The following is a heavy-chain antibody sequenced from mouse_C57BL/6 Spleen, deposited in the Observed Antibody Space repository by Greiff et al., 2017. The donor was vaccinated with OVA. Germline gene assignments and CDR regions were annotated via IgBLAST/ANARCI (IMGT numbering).Heavy chain of an antibody. CDR3: TNGVSYVFTC. D-gene: IGHD2-10*02. CDR2: IDPETGGT. J-gene: IGHJ3*01. CDR1: GYTFTDYE. V-gene: IGHV1-15*01. Sequence: VKLMESGAELVRPGAPVTLSCKAPGYTFTDYEMHRVKQTPVHGLEWIGAIDPETGGTAYNQKFKGKAILTAYKSSSTAYMELRSLTSNDSAVYYCTNGVSYVFTCWGQGTLVTVSA.